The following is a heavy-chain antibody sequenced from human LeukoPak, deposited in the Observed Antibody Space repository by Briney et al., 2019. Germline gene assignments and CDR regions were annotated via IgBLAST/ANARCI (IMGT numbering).Heavy chain of an antibody. CDR1: GYTFTSYD. D-gene: IGHD4/OR15-4a*01. J-gene: IGHJ4*02. CDR2: MNPNSGNT. CDR3: ARRAGAYSHPYDY. Sequence: ASVKVSCKASGYTFTSYDINWVRQATGQGLEWMGWMNPNSGNTGYAQKFQGRVTISRNTSISTAYMELSSLRSEDTAVYYCARRAGAYSHPYDYWGQGTLVTVSS. V-gene: IGHV1-8*03.